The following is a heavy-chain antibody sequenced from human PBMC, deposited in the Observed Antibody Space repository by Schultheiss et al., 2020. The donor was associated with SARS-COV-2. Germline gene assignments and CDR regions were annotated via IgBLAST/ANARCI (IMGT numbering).Heavy chain of an antibody. J-gene: IGHJ6*02. CDR3: ARRVTGVVSDYYGMDV. CDR1: GGSFSGYY. CDR2: IYYTGST. V-gene: IGHV4-34*11. Sequence: SETLSLTCAVYGGSFSGYYWSWIRQPPGKGLEWIGYIYYTGSTNYNPSLKSRATISVDTSKNQFSLNLTSVTGADTAVYYCARRVTGVVSDYYGMDVWGQGTTVTVSS. D-gene: IGHD2-21*02.